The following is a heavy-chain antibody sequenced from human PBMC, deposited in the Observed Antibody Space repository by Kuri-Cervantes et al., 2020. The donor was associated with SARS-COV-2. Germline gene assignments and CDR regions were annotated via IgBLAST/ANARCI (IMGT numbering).Heavy chain of an antibody. CDR1: GGSIISSGNY. CDR2: IYYTGST. V-gene: IGHV4-39*01. Sequence: SETLSLTCSVSGGSIISSGNYWGWIRQLPGKGLEWVGSIYYTGSTSYNPSLKSRVTISVDTSKNQFSLRLSSVTAADTAVYYCARHPLITLKEGWFDPWGQGTLVTVSS. CDR3: ARHPLITLKEGWFDP. J-gene: IGHJ5*02. D-gene: IGHD3-22*01.